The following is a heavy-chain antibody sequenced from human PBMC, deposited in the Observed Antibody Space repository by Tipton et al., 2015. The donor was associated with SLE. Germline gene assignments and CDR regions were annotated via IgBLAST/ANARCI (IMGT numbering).Heavy chain of an antibody. J-gene: IGHJ6*02. CDR2: ISYDGSNK. D-gene: IGHD3-3*01. CDR3: ARDSDPIFGVVNYYYYGMDV. Sequence: SLRLSCAASGFTFSSYAMHWVRQAPGKGLEWVAVISYDGSNKYYADSVKGRFTISRDSSKNTLYLQMSSLRAEDTAVYYCARDSDPIFGVVNYYYYGMDVWGQGTTVTVSS. V-gene: IGHV3-30-3*01. CDR1: GFTFSSYA.